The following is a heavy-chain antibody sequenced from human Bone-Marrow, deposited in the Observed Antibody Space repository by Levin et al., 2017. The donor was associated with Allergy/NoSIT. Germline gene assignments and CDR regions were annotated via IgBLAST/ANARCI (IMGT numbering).Heavy chain of an antibody. CDR2: IIPVFGSP. Sequence: ASVKVSCKASGDTFNIDGISWVRQAPGQGLEWMGGIIPVFGSPAYAQKFQGRVTITADESTKTAYMELTSLRSDDTGVYYCARDYDNFGYRRLDAWGQGTLLTVSS. CDR1: GDTFNIDG. J-gene: IGHJ5*02. V-gene: IGHV1-69*13. CDR3: ARDYDNFGYRRLDA. D-gene: IGHD3-22*01.